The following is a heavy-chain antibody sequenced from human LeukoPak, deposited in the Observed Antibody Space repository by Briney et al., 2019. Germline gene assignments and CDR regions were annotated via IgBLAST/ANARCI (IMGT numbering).Heavy chain of an antibody. J-gene: IGHJ4*02. V-gene: IGHV3-73*01. D-gene: IGHD4-17*01. Sequence: GGSLRLSCAASGFTFSGSIIHWVRQASGKGLEWVGRIRSKANSYATSSAASVKGRFTISRDDSKNTAYLQMNSLKTEDTAVYYCTRDYGVLFDYWGQGTLVTVSS. CDR1: GFTFSGSI. CDR3: TRDYGVLFDY. CDR2: IRSKANSYAT.